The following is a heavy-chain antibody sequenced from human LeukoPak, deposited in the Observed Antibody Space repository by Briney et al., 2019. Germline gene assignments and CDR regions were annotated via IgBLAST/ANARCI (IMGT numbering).Heavy chain of an antibody. D-gene: IGHD6-13*01. CDR1: GGSISSGGYY. V-gene: IGHV4-31*03. J-gene: IGHJ3*02. CDR3: ARGGYSSSWYDAFDI. Sequence: SQTLSLTCTVSGGSISSGGYYWSWIRQHPGKGPEWIGYIYYSGSTYYNPSLKSRVTISVDTSKNQFSLKLSSVTAADTAVYYCARGGYSSSWYDAFDIWGQGTMVTVSS. CDR2: IYYSGST.